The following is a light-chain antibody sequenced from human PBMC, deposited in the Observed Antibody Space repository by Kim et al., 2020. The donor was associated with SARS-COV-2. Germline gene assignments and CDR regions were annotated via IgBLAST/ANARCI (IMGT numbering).Light chain of an antibody. Sequence: RATINCKSSQSVLYNANNNNYLAWYQQKPGQPPKLLIYWASTRELGVPDRFSGSGSGTDFTLTISSLQAEDVAVYYCQQYSGTPFTFGGGTKLEI. CDR3: QQYSGTPFT. CDR2: WAS. J-gene: IGKJ4*01. CDR1: QSVLYNANNNNY. V-gene: IGKV4-1*01.